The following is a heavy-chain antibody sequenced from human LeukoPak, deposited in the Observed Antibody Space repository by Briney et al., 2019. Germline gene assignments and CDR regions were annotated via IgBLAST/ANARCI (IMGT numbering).Heavy chain of an antibody. CDR3: TTIGGYYYDSSGYPPLL. CDR2: IKSKTDGGTT. V-gene: IGHV3-15*01. CDR1: GFTFNNAW. J-gene: IGHJ3*01. Sequence: GSLRISCSASGFTFNNAWMSWVRQAPGEGLEWVGRIKSKTDGGTTDYAAPVKGRFTISRDDSKNTLYLQMNSLKTEDTAVYYCTTIGGYYYDSSGYPPLLWGQGTMVTVSS. D-gene: IGHD3-22*01.